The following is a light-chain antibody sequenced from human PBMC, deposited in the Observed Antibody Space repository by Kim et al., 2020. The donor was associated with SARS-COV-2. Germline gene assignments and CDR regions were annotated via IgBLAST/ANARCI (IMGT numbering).Light chain of an antibody. CDR3: QVWDSSSDHRV. J-gene: IGLJ3*02. CDR2: YDS. CDR1: NIGSKS. Sequence: SYELTQPPSVSVAPGKTARITCGGNNIGSKSVHWYQQKPGQAPVLVIYYDSDRPSGIPERFSGSNSGNTATLTIGRVEAGDEADYYCQVWDSSSDHRVFGGGTKLTVL. V-gene: IGLV3-21*04.